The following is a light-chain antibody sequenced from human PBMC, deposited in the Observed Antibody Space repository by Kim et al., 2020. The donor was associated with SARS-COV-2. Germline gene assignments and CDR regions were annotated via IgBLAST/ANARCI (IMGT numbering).Light chain of an antibody. J-gene: IGKJ2*01. CDR3: HQYNSLYA. Sequence: LSASVGNRVTITCRASQSISRWLAWYQQKPGKAPKVLVYDASTLESGVPSRFSGSGSGTEFNLTITSLQPDDFATYYCHQYNSLYAFGQGTKLEI. V-gene: IGKV1-5*01. CDR2: DAS. CDR1: QSISRW.